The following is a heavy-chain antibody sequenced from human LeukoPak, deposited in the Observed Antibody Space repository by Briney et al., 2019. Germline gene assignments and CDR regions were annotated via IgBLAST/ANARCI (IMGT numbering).Heavy chain of an antibody. CDR3: AKGPSSGYYVYFDY. CDR1: GITLSRHA. D-gene: IGHD3-22*01. Sequence: GFLRLLWASPGITLSRHAMNWGRQAPGKGPEWVPGISGSGDNTYYADSVKGRFTISRDNSKNTLYLQMNSLRAEDTAVYYCAKGPSSGYYVYFDYWGQGTLVTVSS. V-gene: IGHV3-23*01. J-gene: IGHJ4*02. CDR2: ISGSGDNT.